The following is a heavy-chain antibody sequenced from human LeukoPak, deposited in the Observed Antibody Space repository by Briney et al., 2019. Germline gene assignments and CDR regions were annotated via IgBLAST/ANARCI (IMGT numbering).Heavy chain of an antibody. J-gene: IGHJ4*02. CDR3: ARDPYYDSSGYRIFDY. Sequence: GGSLRLSCAASGFTFSSYSMNWVRQAPGKGLEWVSYISSSSSTIYYADSVKGRFTISKDNAKNSLYLQMNSLRAEDTAVYYCARDPYYDSSGYRIFDYWGQGTLVTVSS. CDR1: GFTFSSYS. CDR2: ISSSSSTI. D-gene: IGHD3-22*01. V-gene: IGHV3-48*01.